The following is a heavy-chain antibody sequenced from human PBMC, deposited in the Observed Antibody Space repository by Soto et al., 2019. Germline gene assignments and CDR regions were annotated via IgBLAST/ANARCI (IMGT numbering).Heavy chain of an antibody. J-gene: IGHJ4*02. Sequence: SETLSLTCTVSGGSISSSSYYWGWIRQPPGKGLEWIGSIYYSGSTYYNPSLKSRVTISVDTSKNQFSPKLSSVTAADTAVYYCARHGGIAVAGTFLGWGQGTLVTV. CDR1: GGSISSSSYY. V-gene: IGHV4-39*01. D-gene: IGHD6-19*01. CDR2: IYYSGST. CDR3: ARHGGIAVAGTFLG.